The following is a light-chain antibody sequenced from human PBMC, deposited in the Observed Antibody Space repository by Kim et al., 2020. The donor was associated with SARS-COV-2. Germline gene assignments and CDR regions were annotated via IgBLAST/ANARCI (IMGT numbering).Light chain of an antibody. Sequence: QPASVSGSPGQSITISCTGTSSDVGGYNYVSWYQQHPGKAPKLMIYDVSKRPSGVSNRFSGSKSGNTASLTISGLQAEDEADYYCSSYTSSSTYVFGTGTKVTVL. V-gene: IGLV2-14*01. CDR1: SSDVGGYNY. CDR3: SSYTSSSTYV. J-gene: IGLJ1*01. CDR2: DVS.